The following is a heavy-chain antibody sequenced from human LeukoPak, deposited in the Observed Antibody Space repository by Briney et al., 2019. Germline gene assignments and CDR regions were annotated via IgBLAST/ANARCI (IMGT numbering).Heavy chain of an antibody. D-gene: IGHD1-14*01. CDR3: ARQSNGRRIGYYYYYMDV. V-gene: IGHV4-39*01. CDR1: GGSIRTTTFY. J-gene: IGHJ6*03. Sequence: SETLSLTCAVSGGSIRTTTFYWGWVRQPPGKGLEWIGAIYYSGNTYYNPSLKSRVTISVDMSQTQFSLSLTSVTAADTAVYFCARQSNGRRIGYYYYYMDVWGRGTTVTVSS. CDR2: IYYSGNT.